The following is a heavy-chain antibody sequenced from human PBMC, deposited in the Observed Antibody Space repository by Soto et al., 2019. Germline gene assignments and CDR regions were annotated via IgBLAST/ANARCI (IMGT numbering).Heavy chain of an antibody. D-gene: IGHD3-10*01. CDR2: ISGSGGST. CDR1: GFTFSSYA. J-gene: IGHJ6*02. Sequence: HPGGSLRLSCAASGFTFSSYAMSWVRQAPGKGLEWVSAISGSGGSTYYADSVKGRFTISRDNSKNTLYLQMNSLRAEDTAVYYCAKDMSSITMVRGVIISHYGMDVWGQGTTVTVSS. CDR3: AKDMSSITMVRGVIISHYGMDV. V-gene: IGHV3-23*01.